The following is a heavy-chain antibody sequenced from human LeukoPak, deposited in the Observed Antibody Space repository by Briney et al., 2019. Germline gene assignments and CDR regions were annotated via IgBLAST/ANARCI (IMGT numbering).Heavy chain of an antibody. D-gene: IGHD1-1*01. Sequence: SETLSLTCSIPADSIINYYWSSIRQPAAWVLERNRRIYISGSTNYNPSLKSRVTMSVDTSKNQFSLKLSSVTAADTAVYYCARDRGTWNDDGFDYWGQGTLVPVSS. CDR3: ARDRGTWNDDGFDY. J-gene: IGHJ4*02. CDR1: ADSIINYY. V-gene: IGHV4-4*07. CDR2: IYISGST.